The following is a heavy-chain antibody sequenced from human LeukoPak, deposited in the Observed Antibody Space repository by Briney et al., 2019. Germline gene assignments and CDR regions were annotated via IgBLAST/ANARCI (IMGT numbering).Heavy chain of an antibody. CDR2: INPSGGST. CDR3: ARAGGGGIVRGRCLFDP. Sequence: ASVKVSCKASGYTFTSYAMNWVRQAPGQGLEWMGIINPSGGSTGYAQKFQGRVTMTRDTSTSTVYMELSSLRFEDTAVYYCARAGGGGIVRGRCLFDPWGQGTLVTVSS. V-gene: IGHV1-46*01. J-gene: IGHJ5*02. CDR1: GYTFTSYA. D-gene: IGHD1-26*01.